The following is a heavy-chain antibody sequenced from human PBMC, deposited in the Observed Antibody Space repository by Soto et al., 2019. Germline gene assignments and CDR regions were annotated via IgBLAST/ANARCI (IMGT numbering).Heavy chain of an antibody. V-gene: IGHV3-23*01. Sequence: GGSLRLSCAASGFTFSSYAMSWVRQAPGKGLEWVSAISGSGDNTYYADSVKGRFTISRDNSKNTLYVQMNSLRAEDTAVYYCAKVTWELLVDYFDYWGQGTLVTVSS. CDR1: GFTFSSYA. CDR3: AKVTWELLVDYFDY. CDR2: ISGSGDNT. J-gene: IGHJ4*02. D-gene: IGHD1-26*01.